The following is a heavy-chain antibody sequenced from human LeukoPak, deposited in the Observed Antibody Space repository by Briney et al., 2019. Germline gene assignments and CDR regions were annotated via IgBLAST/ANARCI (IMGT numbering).Heavy chain of an antibody. CDR3: ARVPSIAAVGIRLDY. J-gene: IGHJ4*02. D-gene: IGHD6-13*01. CDR2: ISYDGRHN. V-gene: IGHV3-30*03. Sequence: GGSLRLSCAASGFTFSSYGMHWVRQAPGKGLEWVAVISYDGRHNYYADSVKGRFTISRDNSKNTLYLQMNSLRAEDTAMYYCARVPSIAAVGIRLDYWGQGTLVTVSS. CDR1: GFTFSSYG.